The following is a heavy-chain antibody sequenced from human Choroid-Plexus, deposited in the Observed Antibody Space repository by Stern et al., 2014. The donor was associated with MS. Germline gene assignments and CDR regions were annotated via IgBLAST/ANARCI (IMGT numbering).Heavy chain of an antibody. CDR1: GFTFGSCA. V-gene: IGHV3-30*18. Sequence: QVQLVQSGGGVVQPGRPLRLSCVASGFTFGSCAMHWVRQAPGKGLEWVGGVSNYGSYKYYADSVKGRFTISRDNSQNTLYMQMSSLRPEDTAVYYCAKDRQYLTYFFDHWGQGSLVTVSS. CDR2: VSNYGSYK. CDR3: AKDRQYLTYFFDH. J-gene: IGHJ5*02. D-gene: IGHD2/OR15-2a*01.